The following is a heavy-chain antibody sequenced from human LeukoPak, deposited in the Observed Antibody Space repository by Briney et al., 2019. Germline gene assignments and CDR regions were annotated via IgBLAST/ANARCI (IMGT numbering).Heavy chain of an antibody. Sequence: GGSLRLSCAASGFTFSSFWVPWVRHAPGKGLEWVSRINSDGYSISYADSVKGRFTISRDNSKNTLYLQMNSLRAEDTAVYYCAKEDSSGWYDNWFDPWGQGTLVTVSS. CDR2: INSDGYSI. CDR3: AKEDSSGWYDNWFDP. J-gene: IGHJ5*02. D-gene: IGHD6-19*01. V-gene: IGHV3-74*01. CDR1: GFTFSSFW.